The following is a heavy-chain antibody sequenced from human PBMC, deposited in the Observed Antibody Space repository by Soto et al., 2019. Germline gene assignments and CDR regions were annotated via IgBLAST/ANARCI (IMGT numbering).Heavy chain of an antibody. Sequence: SETLSLTCAVYGGSFSGYYWSWIRQPPGKGLEWIGEINHSGSTNYNPSLKSRVTISVATSKNQFSLKLSSVTAADTAVYYCARGGLYSSSFAGYWGQGTLVTVSS. CDR2: INHSGST. D-gene: IGHD6-6*01. J-gene: IGHJ4*02. V-gene: IGHV4-34*01. CDR1: GGSFSGYY. CDR3: ARGGLYSSSFAGY.